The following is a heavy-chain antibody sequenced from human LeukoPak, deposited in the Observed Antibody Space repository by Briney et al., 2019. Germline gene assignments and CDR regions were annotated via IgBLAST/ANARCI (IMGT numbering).Heavy chain of an antibody. J-gene: IGHJ4*02. CDR1: GFTFRKYN. CDR2: ISSSSSAI. D-gene: IGHD1-26*01. CDR3: ARRGWESDY. Sequence: GGSLRLSCVASGFTFRKYNMHWVRQAPGKGLEWISYISSSSSAIYYADSVKGRFTVSRDNAKNSLYLQMNSLRGEDTAIYYCARRGWESDYWGQGTLVTVSS. V-gene: IGHV3-48*01.